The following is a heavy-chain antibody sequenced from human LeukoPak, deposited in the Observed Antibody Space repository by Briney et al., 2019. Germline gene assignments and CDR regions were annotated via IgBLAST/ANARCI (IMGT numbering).Heavy chain of an antibody. CDR3: ARSVYSYYANWFDP. Sequence: PGGSLRLSCAASGFAFSSYWMHWVRQAPGKGLVWDSRINSDGSSTTYADSVQGRFTISRDNAKNTLYLQMNSLRADDTAVYYCARSVYSYYANWFDPWGQGTLVTVSS. CDR2: INSDGSST. V-gene: IGHV3-74*01. J-gene: IGHJ5*02. CDR1: GFAFSSYW. D-gene: IGHD4-11*01.